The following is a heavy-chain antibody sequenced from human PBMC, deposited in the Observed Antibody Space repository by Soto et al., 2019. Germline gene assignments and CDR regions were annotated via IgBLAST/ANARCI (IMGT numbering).Heavy chain of an antibody. D-gene: IGHD3-10*01. CDR2: ISSYNGNT. J-gene: IGHJ4*02. Sequence: QVQLVQSGAEVKKPGASVKVSCKASGYTFTSYAISWVRQAPGQGLEWMGWISSYNGNTNYAQKLQGRVTLTTDTTTTKAYMELRRLRSDDTAMYYCARGTYGDYWGQGTLVTVSS. CDR1: GYTFTSYA. V-gene: IGHV1-18*01. CDR3: ARGTYGDY.